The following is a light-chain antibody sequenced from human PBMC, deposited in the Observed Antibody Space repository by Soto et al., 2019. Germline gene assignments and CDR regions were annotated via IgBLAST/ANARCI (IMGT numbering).Light chain of an antibody. Sequence: QSVLTQPPSVSGAPGQRVTISCTGSSSNIGAGYGVHWYIQLPGTAPKLLVYGDSNRPSGVPDRFSGSKSDTSASLAITGLQAEDEADYYCQSLDNSLRRVFGTGTKVTVL. V-gene: IGLV1-40*01. CDR2: GDS. CDR3: QSLDNSLRRV. J-gene: IGLJ1*01. CDR1: SSNIGAGYG.